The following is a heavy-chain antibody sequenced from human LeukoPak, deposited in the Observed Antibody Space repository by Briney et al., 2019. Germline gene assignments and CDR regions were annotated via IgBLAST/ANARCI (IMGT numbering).Heavy chain of an antibody. J-gene: IGHJ4*02. D-gene: IGHD3-22*01. V-gene: IGHV1-18*01. Sequence: GASVNDSCKASGYTFTSYGISWVRQAPGQGLEWMGWISAYNGNTNYAPKLQARVTMTTDTSTSTAYMELRSLRSDDTAMYYCARDRYYDSSGYSYWGQGTLVTVSS. CDR3: ARDRYYDSSGYSY. CDR2: ISAYNGNT. CDR1: GYTFTSYG.